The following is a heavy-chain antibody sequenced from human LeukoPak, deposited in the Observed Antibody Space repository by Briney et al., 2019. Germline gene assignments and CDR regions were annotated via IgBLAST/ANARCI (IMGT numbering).Heavy chain of an antibody. CDR3: ARKGISAVAGAFDI. D-gene: IGHD6-19*01. CDR1: GGSISSYY. CDR2: IYTSGST. V-gene: IGHV4-4*07. Sequence: SETLSLTCTVSGGSISSYYWTWIRQPAGKGLEWIGRIYTSGSTNYNPSLKSRVTLSVDTSKNQFSLKLTSVTAADTAVYCCARKGISAVAGAFDIWGQGTMVTVSS. J-gene: IGHJ3*02.